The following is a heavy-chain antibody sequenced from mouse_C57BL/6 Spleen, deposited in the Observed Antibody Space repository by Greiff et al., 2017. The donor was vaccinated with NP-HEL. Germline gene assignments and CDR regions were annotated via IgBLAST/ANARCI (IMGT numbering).Heavy chain of an antibody. D-gene: IGHD2-3*01. CDR1: GFTFSDYG. Sequence: EVQGVESGGGLVKPGGSLKLSCAASGFTFSDYGMHWVRQAPEKGLEWVAYISSGSSTIYYADTVKGRFTISRDNAKNTLFLQMTSLRSEDTAMYYCARRAYDGYSSYWYFDVWGTGTTVTVSS. V-gene: IGHV5-17*01. J-gene: IGHJ1*03. CDR2: ISSGSSTI. CDR3: ARRAYDGYSSYWYFDV.